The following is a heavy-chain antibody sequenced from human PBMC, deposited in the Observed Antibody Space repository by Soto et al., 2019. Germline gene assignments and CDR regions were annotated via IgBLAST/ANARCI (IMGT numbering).Heavy chain of an antibody. D-gene: IGHD3-22*01. V-gene: IGHV1-2*04. J-gene: IGHJ6*02. CDR3: ARFNRDYYDSSGYYDYYYGMDV. CDR2: INPNSGGT. CDR1: GYTFTGYY. Sequence: QVQLVQSGAEVKKPGASVKVSCKASGYTFTGYYMHWVRQAPGQGLEWKGWINPNSGGTNYAQKFQGWVTMTRDTSISTAYMELSRLRSDDTAVYYCARFNRDYYDSSGYYDYYYGMDVWGQGTTVTVSS.